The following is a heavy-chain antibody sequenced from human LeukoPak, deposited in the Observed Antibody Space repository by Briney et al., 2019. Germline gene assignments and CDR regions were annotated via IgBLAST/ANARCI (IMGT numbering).Heavy chain of an antibody. D-gene: IGHD3-22*01. CDR1: GFTFSSYW. V-gene: IGHV3-74*01. J-gene: IGHJ4*02. CDR3: ARAGRDSSGYAFDY. Sequence: GGSLRLSCAASGFTFSSYWMHWVRQAPGKGLVWVSRINSDGSSTSYADSVKGRFTISRDNAKSTLYLQMNSLRAEDTAVYYCARAGRDSSGYAFDYWGQGTLVTVSS. CDR2: INSDGSST.